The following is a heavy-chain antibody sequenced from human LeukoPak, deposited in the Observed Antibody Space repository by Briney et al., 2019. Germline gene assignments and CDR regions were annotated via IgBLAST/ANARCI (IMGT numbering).Heavy chain of an antibody. CDR3: ARAPSGYSYGHPYYFDY. CDR2: INWNGGST. J-gene: IGHJ4*02. Sequence: GGSLRLSCAASGFTFDDYGMSWVRQAPGKGLEWVSGINWNGGSTGYAEYVKGRFTISRDNAKNSLYLQMNSLRAEDTAVYYCARAPSGYSYGHPYYFDYWGQGTLVTVSS. V-gene: IGHV3-20*04. D-gene: IGHD5-18*01. CDR1: GFTFDDYG.